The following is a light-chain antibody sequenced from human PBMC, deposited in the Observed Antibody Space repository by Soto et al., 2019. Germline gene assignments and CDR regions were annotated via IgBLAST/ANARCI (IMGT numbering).Light chain of an antibody. J-gene: IGKJ1*01. CDR1: QSINNW. Sequence: DIQMTESPSTLSASVGDRVTITCRSGQSINNWLAWYQQRTGKAPKLLIYDASNLESGVPSRFGGSGSGTEFTLAISNLQPDDFATYYCQQYETFSPWTFGQGTKVDIK. V-gene: IGKV1-5*01. CDR2: DAS. CDR3: QQYETFSPWT.